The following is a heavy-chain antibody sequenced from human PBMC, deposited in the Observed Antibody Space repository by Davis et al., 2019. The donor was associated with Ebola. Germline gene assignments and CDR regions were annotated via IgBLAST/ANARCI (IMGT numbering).Heavy chain of an antibody. CDR2: IYHSGST. D-gene: IGHD6-19*01. J-gene: IGHJ2*01. Sequence: SETLSLTCAVSGDSITRNNWWSWVRQPPGKGLEWIGEIYHSGSTYYNPSLNSRVTISVDKSKNQFSLRLTSVTAADTAVYFCATWLGFGFSYFDLWGRGTLVAVSP. V-gene: IGHV4-4*02. CDR3: ATWLGFGFSYFDL. CDR1: GDSITRNNW.